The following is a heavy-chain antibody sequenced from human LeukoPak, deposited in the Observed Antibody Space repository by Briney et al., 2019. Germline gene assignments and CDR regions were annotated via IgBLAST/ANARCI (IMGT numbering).Heavy chain of an antibody. Sequence: PGGSLRLSCAASGFTFSSYGMHWVRQAPGKGLEWVAVIWYDGSNKYYADSVKGRFTISRDNSKNTLYLQMNSLRAEDTAVYYCARRYYYGSGHNWFDPWGQGTLVTVSS. CDR1: GFTFSSYG. CDR2: IWYDGSNK. V-gene: IGHV3-33*08. J-gene: IGHJ5*02. CDR3: ARRYYYGSGHNWFDP. D-gene: IGHD3-10*01.